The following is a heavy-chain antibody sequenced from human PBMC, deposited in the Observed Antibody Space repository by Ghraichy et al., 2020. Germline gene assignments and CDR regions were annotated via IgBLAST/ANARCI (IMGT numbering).Heavy chain of an antibody. CDR1: GGSITSGGYY. Sequence: SETLSLTCTVSGGSITSGGYYWSWIRQHPGKGLEWIGYIYYSGNTYYNPSLKSRVTISVDTSKNQFSLKLSSVTAADTAVYYCARGLGVPAAHFDYWGQGTLVTVSS. CDR2: IYYSGNT. CDR3: ARGLGVPAAHFDY. D-gene: IGHD2-2*01. J-gene: IGHJ4*02. V-gene: IGHV4-31*03.